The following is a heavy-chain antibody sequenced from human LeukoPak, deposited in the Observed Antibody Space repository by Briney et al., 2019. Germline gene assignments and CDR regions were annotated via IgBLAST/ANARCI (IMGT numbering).Heavy chain of an antibody. CDR3: AVIVVVPAATVRSYAFDI. D-gene: IGHD2-2*01. CDR1: GYTFTGYY. CDR2: INPNSGGT. V-gene: IGHV1-2*02. Sequence: ASVKVSCKASGYTFTGYYMHWVRQAPGQGLEWMGWINPNSGGTNYAQKFQGRVTMTRDTSISTACMELSRLRSDDTAVYYCAVIVVVPAATVRSYAFDIWGQGTMVTVSS. J-gene: IGHJ3*02.